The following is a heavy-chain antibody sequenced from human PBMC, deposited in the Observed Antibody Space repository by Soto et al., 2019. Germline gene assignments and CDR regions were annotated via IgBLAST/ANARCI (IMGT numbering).Heavy chain of an antibody. Sequence: SETLSLTCSVSGGSISGSYWSWIRQSPGKGLEWLGCVYYTGSTNYSPSLRSRVSISVDTSKNEFSLRLSSVTAADTAVYFCARSVAVPGAHIDYWGQGTQVTVSS. V-gene: IGHV4-59*01. CDR3: ARSVAVPGAHIDY. J-gene: IGHJ4*02. D-gene: IGHD6-19*01. CDR1: GGSISGSY. CDR2: VYYTGST.